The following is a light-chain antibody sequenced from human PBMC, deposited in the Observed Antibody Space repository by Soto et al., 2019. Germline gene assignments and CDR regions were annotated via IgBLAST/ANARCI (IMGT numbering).Light chain of an antibody. J-gene: IGKJ1*01. CDR3: LQDYSYPWT. CDR1: QGIRND. Sequence: AIQMTQSPSSLSASVGDRLIITCRASQGIRNDLGWYQQKPGKAPKLLIYDASSLQSGVPSRFRGSGSGTDFTLTISSLQPEDFATYYCLQDYSYPWTFGQGTKVQI. V-gene: IGKV1-6*01. CDR2: DAS.